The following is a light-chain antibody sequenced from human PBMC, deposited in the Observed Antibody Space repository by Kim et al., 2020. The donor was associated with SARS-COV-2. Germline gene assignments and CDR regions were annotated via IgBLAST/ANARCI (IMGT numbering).Light chain of an antibody. CDR1: SSGVGDYNY. CDR2: EVS. V-gene: IGLV2-14*01. CDR3: SSYTSSSIAYV. Sequence: QSIANSETGTSSGVGDYNYVSWYQQHLGKAPKLMIYEVSNRPSGASNRFSGSKSGNTASLTISGLQAEDEADYYCSSYTSSSIAYVFGAGTKVTVL. J-gene: IGLJ1*01.